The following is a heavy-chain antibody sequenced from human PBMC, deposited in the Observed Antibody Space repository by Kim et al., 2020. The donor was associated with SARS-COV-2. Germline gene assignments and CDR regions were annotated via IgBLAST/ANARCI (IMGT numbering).Heavy chain of an antibody. D-gene: IGHD1-26*01. V-gene: IGHV3-33*01. CDR3: TSVSRSGGHTAYFDY. CDR1: GFTFSTNG. CDR2: IWYDGSEK. Sequence: GGSLRLSCAASGFTFSTNGMHWVRQAPGKGLEWVAVIWYDGSEKYDADSVKGRFTIARDNSKNTLYLQMNGVRAEDTALYFCTSVSRSGGHTAYFDYWGQGTLVTVSS. J-gene: IGHJ4*02.